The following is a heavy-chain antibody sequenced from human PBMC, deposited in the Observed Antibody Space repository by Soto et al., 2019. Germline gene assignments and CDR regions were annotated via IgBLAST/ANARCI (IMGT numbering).Heavy chain of an antibody. CDR3: ARGNRPVALDI. Sequence: SETLFLTFAVYGGSFSGYYWSWIRQPPGKGLEWIGEINHSGSTNYNPSLKSRVTISVDTSKNQFSLKLSSVTAADTAVYYCARGNRPVALDIWGQGTMVTVS. J-gene: IGHJ3*02. V-gene: IGHV4-34*01. CDR1: GGSFSGYY. D-gene: IGHD4-17*01. CDR2: INHSGST.